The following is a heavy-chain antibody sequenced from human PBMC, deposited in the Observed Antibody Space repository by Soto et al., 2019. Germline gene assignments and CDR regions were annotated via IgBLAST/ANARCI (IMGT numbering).Heavy chain of an antibody. J-gene: IGHJ4*02. Sequence: QPGGSLRLSCVASGFSITSFAMSWVRQAPGKGLEWASAISASGGSTYADSVKGRFTISGDNSKNTLYLQMNSLRVEDTAVYYCAKVLSSGSYSGALEYWGQGALVTVSS. CDR2: ISASGGST. V-gene: IGHV3-23*01. CDR1: GFSITSFA. D-gene: IGHD1-26*01. CDR3: AKVLSSGSYSGALEY.